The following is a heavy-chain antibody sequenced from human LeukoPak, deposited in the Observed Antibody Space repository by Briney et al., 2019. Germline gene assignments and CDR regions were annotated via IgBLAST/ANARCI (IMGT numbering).Heavy chain of an antibody. Sequence: SETLSLTCSVSGGSISSGGYYWSWVRHHPGKGLEWIGYISYTGNTYYNPSLKSRLTISIDTSKSQFSLKVSSVTAADTAVYFCARVVGRPTRFFDYWGQGTLVTVPS. CDR1: GGSISSGGYY. J-gene: IGHJ4*02. CDR2: ISYTGNT. V-gene: IGHV4-31*03. D-gene: IGHD2-15*01. CDR3: ARVVGRPTRFFDY.